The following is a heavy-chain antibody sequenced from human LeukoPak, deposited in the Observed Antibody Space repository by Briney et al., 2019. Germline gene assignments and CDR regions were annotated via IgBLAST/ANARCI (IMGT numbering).Heavy chain of an antibody. J-gene: IGHJ3*02. Sequence: SGGSLRLSCAASGFTFSSYWMSWVRQAPGKGLEWVANIKQDGSEKYYVDSVKGRFTISRDNAKNSLYLQMNSLRAEDTAVYYCVREGPYSGYGVADSFDIWGQGTMVTVSS. CDR1: GFTFSSYW. CDR2: IKQDGSEK. CDR3: VREGPYSGYGVADSFDI. D-gene: IGHD5-12*01. V-gene: IGHV3-7*01.